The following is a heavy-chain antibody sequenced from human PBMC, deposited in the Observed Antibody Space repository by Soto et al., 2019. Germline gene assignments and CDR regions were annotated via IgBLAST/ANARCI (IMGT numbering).Heavy chain of an antibody. CDR3: AKRTRYDFWSPYPSMDV. J-gene: IGHJ6*02. D-gene: IGHD3-3*01. Sequence: GGSLRLSCAASGFTFSSYAMSWVRQAPGKGLEWDSAISGSGGSTYYADSVKGRSTISRDTSKNTLYLQLNSLRAEDTAVYYGAKRTRYDFWSPYPSMDVWGQGTTVTVSS. CDR1: GFTFSSYA. CDR2: ISGSGGST. V-gene: IGHV3-23*01.